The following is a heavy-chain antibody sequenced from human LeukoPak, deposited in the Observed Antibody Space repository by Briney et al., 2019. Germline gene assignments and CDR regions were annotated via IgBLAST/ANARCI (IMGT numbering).Heavy chain of an antibody. Sequence: SETLSLTCAVYGGSFSGYYWSWIGQPPGKGLEWIGEINHSGSTNYNPSLKSRVTISVDTSKNQFSLKLSSVTAADTAVYYCAIGRRLWFGELEYFDYWGQGTLVTVSS. V-gene: IGHV4-34*01. D-gene: IGHD3-10*01. CDR2: INHSGST. CDR3: AIGRRLWFGELEYFDY. CDR1: GGSFSGYY. J-gene: IGHJ4*02.